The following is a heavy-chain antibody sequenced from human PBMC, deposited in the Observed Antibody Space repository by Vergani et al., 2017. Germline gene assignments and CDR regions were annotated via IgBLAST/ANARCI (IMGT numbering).Heavy chain of an antibody. D-gene: IGHD2-21*02. CDR1: GGSISSYY. CDR3: ARDCPGGCGDCSAGWYFDL. Sequence: QVQLQESGPGLVKPSETLSLTCTVSGGSISSYYWSWIRQPPGKGLEWIGYIYYSGSTNYNPSLKSRVTISVDTSKNQFSLKLSSVTAADTAVYYCARDCPGGCGDCSAGWYFDLWGRGTLVTVSS. V-gene: IGHV4-59*01. CDR2: IYYSGST. J-gene: IGHJ2*01.